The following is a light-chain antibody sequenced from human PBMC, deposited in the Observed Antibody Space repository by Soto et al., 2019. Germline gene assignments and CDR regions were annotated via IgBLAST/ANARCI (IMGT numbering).Light chain of an antibody. V-gene: IGLV2-14*01. J-gene: IGLJ1*01. CDR1: SSDVGGYNY. Sequence: QSALTQPASVSGSPGQSITISCTGTSSDVGGYNYVSWYQLHPGKAPKLMVYEVSNRPSGVSNRFSGSKSGNTASLTISGLQAEDEADYYCFSYAGDSVYVFGTGTKVTVL. CDR2: EVS. CDR3: FSYAGDSVYV.